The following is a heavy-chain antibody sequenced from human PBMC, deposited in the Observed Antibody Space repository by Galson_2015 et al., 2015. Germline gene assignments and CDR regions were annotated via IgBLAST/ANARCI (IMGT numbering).Heavy chain of an antibody. CDR3: AKDYYDYVWGSYRPSQGLAFDI. J-gene: IGHJ3*02. D-gene: IGHD3-16*02. Sequence: SLRLSCAASGFTFSSYGMHWVRQAPGKGLEWVAVISYDGSNKYYADSVKGRFTISRDNSKNTLYLQMNSLRAEDTAVYYRAKDYYDYVWGSYRPSQGLAFDIWGQGTMVTVS. CDR1: GFTFSSYG. V-gene: IGHV3-30*18. CDR2: ISYDGSNK.